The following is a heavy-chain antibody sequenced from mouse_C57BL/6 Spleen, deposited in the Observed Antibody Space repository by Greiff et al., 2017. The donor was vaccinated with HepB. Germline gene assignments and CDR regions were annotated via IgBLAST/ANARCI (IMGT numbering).Heavy chain of an antibody. CDR1: GYTFTSYW. V-gene: IGHV1-69*01. CDR2: IDPSDSYT. Sequence: QVQLKQPGAELVMPGASVKLSCKASGYTFTSYWMHWVKQRPGQGLEWIGEIDPSDSYTNYNQKFKGKSTLTVDKSSSTAYMQLSGLTSEDSAVYYCARGNSLRYFDYWGQGTTLTVSS. D-gene: IGHD6-2*01. J-gene: IGHJ2*01. CDR3: ARGNSLRYFDY.